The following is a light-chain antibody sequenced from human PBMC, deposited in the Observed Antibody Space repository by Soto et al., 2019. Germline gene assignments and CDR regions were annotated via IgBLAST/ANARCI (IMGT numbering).Light chain of an antibody. CDR3: QQYGSAPIT. V-gene: IGKV3-20*01. CDR2: GAS. J-gene: IGKJ5*01. Sequence: EIVMTQSPATLSVSPGERATLSCRASQSVSSYLAWYQQKPGQAPRLLISGASSRATGTPDRFSGSGSGTDFTPAISRLEPEDFAVYYCQQYGSAPITFGQGTRLEIK. CDR1: QSVSSY.